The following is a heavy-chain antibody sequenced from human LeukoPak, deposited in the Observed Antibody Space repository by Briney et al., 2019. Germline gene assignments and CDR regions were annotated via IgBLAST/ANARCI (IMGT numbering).Heavy chain of an antibody. J-gene: IGHJ3*02. V-gene: IGHV1-18*04. CDR1: GYTFTSCG. CDR3: ARDYRRRLWFGELLLRGDIDAFDI. D-gene: IGHD3-10*01. Sequence: ASVKVSCKASGYTFTSCGISWVRQAPGQGLEWMGWISDYNGNTNYAQKLQGRVTMTTDTSTSTAYMELRSLRSDDTAVYYCARDYRRRLWFGELLLRGDIDAFDIWGQGTMVTVSS. CDR2: ISDYNGNT.